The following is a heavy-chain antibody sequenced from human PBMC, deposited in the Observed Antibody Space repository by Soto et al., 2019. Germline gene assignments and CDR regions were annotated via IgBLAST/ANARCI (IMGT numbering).Heavy chain of an antibody. Sequence: PGGSLRLSCAASGFTFSGYGMHWVRQSPGKGLEWVAVIWYDGSNKYYADSVKGRFTISRDNSKNTLYLQMNSLRAEDTAVYYCARASRGSPFDYWGQGTLVTVSS. CDR2: IWYDGSNK. CDR1: GFTFSGYG. D-gene: IGHD3-22*01. V-gene: IGHV3-33*01. CDR3: ARASRGSPFDY. J-gene: IGHJ4*02.